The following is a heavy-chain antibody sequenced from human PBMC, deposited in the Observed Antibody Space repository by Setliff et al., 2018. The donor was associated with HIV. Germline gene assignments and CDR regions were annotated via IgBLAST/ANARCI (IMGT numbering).Heavy chain of an antibody. CDR2: ISYTGST. V-gene: IGHV4-59*11. J-gene: IGHJ6*03. D-gene: IGHD2-21*02. CDR3: ARLVTVVTLNYMDV. CDR1: GYSISSGHY. Sequence: SETLSLTCAVSGYSISSGHYWIWIRQPPGKGLEWIGYISYTGSTSYNPSLKSRVTMSMDPSKNQFSLNLKSVTAADTAVYYCARLVTVVTLNYMDVWGKGTTVTVSS.